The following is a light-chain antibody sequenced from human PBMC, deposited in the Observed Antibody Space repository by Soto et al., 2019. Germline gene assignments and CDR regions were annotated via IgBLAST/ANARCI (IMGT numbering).Light chain of an antibody. Sequence: QSALTQPPSASGSTGQSVTISCTGTSSDVGAYKYVSWYQQYPGKAPKLMIYEVTKRPSGVPDRFSGPKSGNTASLTVSGLQAEDEADYYCTSYVGNDIWVFGGGTQLTVL. V-gene: IGLV2-8*01. CDR1: SSDVGAYKY. CDR2: EVT. J-gene: IGLJ7*01. CDR3: TSYVGNDIWV.